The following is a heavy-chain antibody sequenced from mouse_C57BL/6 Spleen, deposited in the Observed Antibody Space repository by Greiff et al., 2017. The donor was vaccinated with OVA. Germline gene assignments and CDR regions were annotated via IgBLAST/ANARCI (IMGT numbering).Heavy chain of an antibody. Sequence: QVQLKESGAELVRPGTSVTVSCKASGYAFTNYLIEWVKQRPGQGLEWIGVINPGSGGTNYNEKFKGKATLTADKSSSTAYMQLSSLTSEDSAVYFCARESSTEYFDVWGTGTTVTVSS. CDR3: ARESSTEYFDV. D-gene: IGHD1-3*01. J-gene: IGHJ1*03. CDR2: INPGSGGT. CDR1: GYAFTNYL. V-gene: IGHV1-54*01.